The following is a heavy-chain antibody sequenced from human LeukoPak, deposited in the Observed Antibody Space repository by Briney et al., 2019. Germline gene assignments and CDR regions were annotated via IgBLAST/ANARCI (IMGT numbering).Heavy chain of an antibody. V-gene: IGHV3-23*01. CDR3: ATYRQVLLPFES. D-gene: IGHD2-8*02. CDR1: GFTFSTFA. J-gene: IGHJ4*02. Sequence: GGSLRLSCEASGFTFSTFAMIWVRQPPGKGLEWVSSIFPSGGEIHYADSVRGRFTISRDNSKSTLSLQMNSLRAEDTAIYYCATYRQVLLPFESWGQGALVTVSS. CDR2: IFPSGGEI.